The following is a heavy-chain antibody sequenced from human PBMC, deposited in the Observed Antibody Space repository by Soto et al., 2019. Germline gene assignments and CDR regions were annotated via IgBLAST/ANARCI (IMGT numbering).Heavy chain of an antibody. D-gene: IGHD3-22*01. Sequence: SETLSLTCTVSGGSISGGDHYWSWVRQPPGKGLEWIAYIYYSGTTYYNPSLKSRVTMSVDTSKNQFSLNLSSVTAADTAVYYCATYYDSSGPTFDYWGQGTLVTVSS. CDR2: IYYSGTT. CDR3: ATYYDSSGPTFDY. V-gene: IGHV4-30-4*01. CDR1: GGSISGGDHY. J-gene: IGHJ4*02.